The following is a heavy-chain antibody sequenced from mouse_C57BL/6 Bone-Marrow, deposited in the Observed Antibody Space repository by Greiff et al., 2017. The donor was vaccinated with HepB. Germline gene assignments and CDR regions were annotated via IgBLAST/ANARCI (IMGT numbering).Heavy chain of an antibody. Sequence: QVQLQQPGAELVKPGASVKMSCKASGYTFTSYWLTWVKQRPGQGLEWIGDIYPGSGSTNYNEKFKSKATLSVDTSSSTAYMQLSSLTSEDSAVYYCASNVGSPYAMDYWGQGTSVTVSS. CDR2: IYPGSGST. D-gene: IGHD1-1*01. J-gene: IGHJ4*01. CDR1: GYTFTSYW. CDR3: ASNVGSPYAMDY. V-gene: IGHV1-55*01.